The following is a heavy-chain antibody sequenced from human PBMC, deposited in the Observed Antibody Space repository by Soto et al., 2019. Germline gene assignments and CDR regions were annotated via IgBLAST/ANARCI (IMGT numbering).Heavy chain of an antibody. CDR1: GFSLNDRAVG. V-gene: IGHV2-5*02. D-gene: IGHD6-19*01. Sequence: QITLEESGPTLVKPPQTLTLTCTFSGFSLNDRAVGVGCIRQPPGKALEGLAFTYCDDDNHYSPSLKNRRTIPQDTSKMQVVLTPTNTDPADTYTYYCVHGSCWLIGYWGPGTQFTVSS. J-gene: IGHJ4*02. CDR3: VHGSCWLIGY. CDR2: TYCDDDN.